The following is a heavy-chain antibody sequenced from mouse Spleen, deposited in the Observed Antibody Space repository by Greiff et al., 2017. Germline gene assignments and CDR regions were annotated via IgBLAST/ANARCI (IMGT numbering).Heavy chain of an antibody. CDR2: IWAGGST. Sequence: VKLMESGPGLVAPSQSLSITCTVSGFSLTSYGVHWVRQPPGKGLEWLGVIWAGGSTNYNSALMSRLSISKDNSKSQVFLKMNSLQTDDTAMYYCARFITTVAPFAYWGQGTLVTVSA. V-gene: IGHV2-9*02. D-gene: IGHD1-1*01. CDR1: GFSLTSYG. J-gene: IGHJ3*01. CDR3: ARFITTVAPFAY.